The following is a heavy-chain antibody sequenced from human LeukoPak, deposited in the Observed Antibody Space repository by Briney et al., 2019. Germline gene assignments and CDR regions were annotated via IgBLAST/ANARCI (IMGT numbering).Heavy chain of an antibody. J-gene: IGHJ6*03. V-gene: IGHV4-59*01. D-gene: IGHD2-8*01. CDR2: VYYRGTT. CDR3: ARVNSDCSNEICNVGYYYYMDV. Sequence: SETLSLTCSVSDDSMNNYYWSWLRQSPGKGLGWIGNVYYRGTTNYNPSLKNRVTIAVDTSKKQVSLKVTAMTAADTAVYYCARVNSDCSNEICNVGYYYYMDVWGKGTTVTVSS. CDR1: DDSMNNYY.